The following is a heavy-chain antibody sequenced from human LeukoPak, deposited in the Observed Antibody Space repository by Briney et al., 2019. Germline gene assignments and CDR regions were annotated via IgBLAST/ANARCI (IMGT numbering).Heavy chain of an antibody. D-gene: IGHD5-18*01. CDR3: AKGRGYSYGYAFDY. V-gene: IGHV3-30*02. J-gene: IGHJ4*02. CDR2: IRYDGSNK. Sequence: GGSLRLSCAASGFTFSSYGMHWVRQAPGKGLEGVAFIRYDGSNKYYADSVKGRFTISRDNSKNTLYLQMNSLRPEDTAVYYCAKGRGYSYGYAFDYWGQGTLVTVSS. CDR1: GFTFSSYG.